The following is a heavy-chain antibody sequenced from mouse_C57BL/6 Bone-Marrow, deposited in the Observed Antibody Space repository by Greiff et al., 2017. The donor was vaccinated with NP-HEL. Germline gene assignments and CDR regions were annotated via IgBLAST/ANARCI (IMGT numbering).Heavy chain of an antibody. D-gene: IGHD1-1*01. J-gene: IGHJ3*01. Sequence: DVHLVESGGGLVKPGGSLKLSCAASGFTFSSYAMSWVRQTPEKRLEWVATISDGGSYTYYPDNVKGRFTISRDNAKNNLYLQMSHLKSEDTAMYYCARPYYYYGVAYWGQGTLVTVSA. CDR3: ARPYYYYGVAY. CDR2: ISDGGSYT. CDR1: GFTFSSYA. V-gene: IGHV5-4*01.